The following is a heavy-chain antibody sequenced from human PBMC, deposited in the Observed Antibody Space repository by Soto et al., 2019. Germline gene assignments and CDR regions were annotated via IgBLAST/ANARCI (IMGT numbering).Heavy chain of an antibody. CDR3: AAAYYYDSSGYYPFNY. D-gene: IGHD3-22*01. V-gene: IGHV1-18*04. CDR1: GYTFTSYG. J-gene: IGHJ4*02. Sequence: GPPVKVSCKASGYTFTSYGISWVRQAPGQGLEWMGWISAYNGNTNYAQKLQGRVTMTTDTSTSTAYMELRSLRSDDTAVYYCAAAYYYDSSGYYPFNYWGQGTLVTVSS. CDR2: ISAYNGNT.